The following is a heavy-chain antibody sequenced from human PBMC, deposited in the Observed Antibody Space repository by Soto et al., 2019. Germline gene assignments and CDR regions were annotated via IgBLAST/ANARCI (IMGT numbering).Heavy chain of an antibody. D-gene: IGHD1-26*01. J-gene: IGHJ4*02. Sequence: GGSLRLSCAASGFTFSSYAMSWVRQAPGKGLEWVSAISGSGGSTYYADSVKGRFTISRDNARNDLYLQMNSLRVEDTAVYYCVRGVTTTYFFDYWGLGTLVTSPQ. CDR3: VRGVTTTYFFDY. CDR2: ISGSGGST. V-gene: IGHV3-23*01. CDR1: GFTFSSYA.